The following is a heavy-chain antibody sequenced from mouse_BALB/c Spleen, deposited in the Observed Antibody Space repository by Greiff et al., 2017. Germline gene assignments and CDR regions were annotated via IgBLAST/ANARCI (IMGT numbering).Heavy chain of an antibody. CDR3: ASQLGLYYFDY. V-gene: IGHV14-3*02. CDR1: GFNIKDTY. CDR2: IDPANGNT. J-gene: IGHJ2*01. Sequence: VQLKQSGAELVKPGASVKLSCTASGFNIKDTYMHWVKQRPEQGLEWIGRIDPANGNTKYDPKFQGKATITADTSSNTAYLQLSSLTSEDTAVYYCASQLGLYYFDYWGQGTTLTVSS. D-gene: IGHD4-1*02.